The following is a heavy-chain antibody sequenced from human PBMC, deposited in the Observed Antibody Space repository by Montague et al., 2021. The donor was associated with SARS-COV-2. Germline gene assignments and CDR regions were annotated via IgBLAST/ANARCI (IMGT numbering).Heavy chain of an antibody. Sequence: SLRLSCAASGFDFSSYAIHWVRRAPGKGLEWVADIADDGGIKHYGHSVKGRFTVSRDNSRNTVYLQVNSLRPEDTALYQCAREVWKTYYFDYWGQEPWSPSPQ. J-gene: IGHJ4*01. CDR2: IADDGGIK. CDR3: AREVWKTYYFDY. V-gene: IGHV3-30-3*01. CDR1: GFDFSSYA. D-gene: IGHD1-1*01.